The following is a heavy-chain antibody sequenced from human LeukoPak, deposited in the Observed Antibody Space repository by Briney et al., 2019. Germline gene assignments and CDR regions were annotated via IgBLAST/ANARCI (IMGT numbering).Heavy chain of an antibody. CDR1: GGSISSGDYY. J-gene: IGHJ4*02. V-gene: IGHV4-30-4*08. D-gene: IGHD6-19*01. CDR2: IYYSGST. Sequence: SETLPLTCTVSGGSISSGDYYWSWIRQPPGKGLEWIGYIYYSGSTYYNPFLKSRVTISVDTSKNQFSLKLSSVTAADTAVYYCARDSTGNQNGQIDSSGWYFDDWGQGTLVTVFS. CDR3: ARDSTGNQNGQIDSSGWYFDD.